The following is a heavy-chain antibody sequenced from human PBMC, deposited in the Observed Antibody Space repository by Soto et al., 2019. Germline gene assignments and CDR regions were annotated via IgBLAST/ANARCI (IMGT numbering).Heavy chain of an antibody. CDR1: EFAFSDYS. Sequence: GGSLRLSCAASEFAFSDYSMSWVRQAPGKGLEWVSHISTSNIVQYADSVKGRFTISRDNAKNSLYLQMNSLRDEDTAVYYCARERLYHYFEYWGLGTLVTVSS. V-gene: IGHV3-48*02. CDR2: ISTSNIV. CDR3: ARERLYHYFEY. J-gene: IGHJ4*02.